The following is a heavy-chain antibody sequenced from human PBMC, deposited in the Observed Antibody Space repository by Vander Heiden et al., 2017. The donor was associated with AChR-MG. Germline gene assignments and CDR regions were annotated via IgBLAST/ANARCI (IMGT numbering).Heavy chain of an antibody. CDR3: ATFRIVGATIHAFDI. Sequence: QVQLVQSGAEVKKPGAAVKVPCKVSGYTLTEFSMHWVRQAPGKGLEWMGGFDPEDCETIYAQKFQGRVTMTEDTSTDTAYMELSSLRSEDTAVYYCATFRIVGATIHAFDIWGQGTMVTVSS. CDR1: GYTLTEFS. V-gene: IGHV1-24*01. D-gene: IGHD1-26*01. J-gene: IGHJ3*02. CDR2: FDPEDCET.